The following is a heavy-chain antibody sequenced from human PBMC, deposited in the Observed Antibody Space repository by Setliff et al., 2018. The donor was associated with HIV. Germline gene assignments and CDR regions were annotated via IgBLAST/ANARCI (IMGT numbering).Heavy chain of an antibody. CDR1: GGSFSGYY. CDR2: IIHSGGT. Sequence: PSETLSLTCAVYGGSFSGYYWTWIRQPPGRGLEWIGEIIHSGGTNYNRSLKSRVTISVDTSKNQCSLNLSSVTAADTAVYYCARGGLGVVGAIDYWSQGTLVTVSS. J-gene: IGHJ4*02. D-gene: IGHD2-15*01. V-gene: IGHV4-34*01. CDR3: ARGGLGVVGAIDY.